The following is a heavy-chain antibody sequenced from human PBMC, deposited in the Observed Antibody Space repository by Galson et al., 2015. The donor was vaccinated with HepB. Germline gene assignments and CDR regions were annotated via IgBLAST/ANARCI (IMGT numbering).Heavy chain of an antibody. CDR1: GDSVSSNSAA. V-gene: IGHV6-1*01. CDR3: ARILEAPTKYYFDY. Sequence: CAISGDSVSSNSAAWNWIRQSPSRGLEWLGRTYYRSKWYNDYAVSVKSRITINPDTSKNQFSLQLNSVTPEDTAVYYCARILEAPTKYYFDYWGQGTLVTVSS. J-gene: IGHJ4*02. CDR2: TYYRSKWYN. D-gene: IGHD3-3*01.